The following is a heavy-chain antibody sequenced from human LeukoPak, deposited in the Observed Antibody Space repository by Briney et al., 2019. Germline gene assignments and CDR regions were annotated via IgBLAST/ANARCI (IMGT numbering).Heavy chain of an antibody. D-gene: IGHD3-22*01. J-gene: IGHJ4*02. CDR3: AKPSSRGYYDSSGYLWD. Sequence: GGSLRLSRAASGFTFSSYGMHWVRQAPGKGLEWVAFIRYDGSNKYYADSVKGRFTISRDNSKNTLYLQMNSLRAEDTAVYYCAKPSSRGYYDSSGYLWDWGQGTLVTVSS. CDR2: IRYDGSNK. CDR1: GFTFSSYG. V-gene: IGHV3-30*02.